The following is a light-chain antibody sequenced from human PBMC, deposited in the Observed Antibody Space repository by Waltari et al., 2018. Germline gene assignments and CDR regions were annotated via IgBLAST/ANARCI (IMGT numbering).Light chain of an antibody. V-gene: IGLV2-23*02. CDR1: SSDIGAYNL. Sequence: QSALTQPASVSGSPGQSITISCTGTSSDIGAYNLVSWYQQQPGKAPKVIIYAVTERPSGLSDLFSGSKSANTAALTSSGLQAEDEADYYCCSYADGTTSVFGGGTKVTVL. J-gene: IGLJ3*02. CDR2: AVT. CDR3: CSYADGTTSV.